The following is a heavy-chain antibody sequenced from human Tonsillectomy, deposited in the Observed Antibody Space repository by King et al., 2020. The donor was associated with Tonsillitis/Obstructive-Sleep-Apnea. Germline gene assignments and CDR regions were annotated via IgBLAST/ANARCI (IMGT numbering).Heavy chain of an antibody. Sequence: QLQESGPGLVKPSETLSLTCTVSGGSISSSSYYWGWIRQPPGKGLEWIGSIYYSGSTYYSPSLKSRITMSVDTSKNQFSLKLSSVTAADTAVYYCASGDCSSTSCTRYYYYYMGVWGKGTTVTVSS. CDR3: ASGDCSSTSCTRYYYYYMGV. CDR2: IYYSGST. D-gene: IGHD2-2*01. V-gene: IGHV4-39*01. J-gene: IGHJ6*03. CDR1: GGSISSSSYY.